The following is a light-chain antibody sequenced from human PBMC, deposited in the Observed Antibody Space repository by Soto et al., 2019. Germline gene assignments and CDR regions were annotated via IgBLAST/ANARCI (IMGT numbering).Light chain of an antibody. CDR3: AAWDDSLNGRV. J-gene: IGLJ3*02. CDR1: SSNIGSNP. V-gene: IGLV1-44*01. Sequence: QSVLTQPPSASGTPGQRVTISCSGSSSNIGSNPVNWYQQLPGTAPKLLIYSSNQRPSGVPDRFSGSKSGTSASLAISGLRSEDEADYYCAAWDDSLNGRVFGGGTKLTVL. CDR2: SSN.